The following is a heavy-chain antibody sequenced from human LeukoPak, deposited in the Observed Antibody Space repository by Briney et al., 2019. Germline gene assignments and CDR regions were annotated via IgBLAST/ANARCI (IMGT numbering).Heavy chain of an antibody. CDR3: ARGDSKIQLWLY. Sequence: GGSMRLSCAASGFTFSSYWVTWVRQAPGKGLEWVANMYQDGSEKYYVDSVKGRFTISRDNAKNSLYLQMNSLRAEDTAVYYCARGDSKIQLWLYWGQGTLVTVSS. CDR1: GFTFSSYW. CDR2: MYQDGSEK. J-gene: IGHJ4*02. D-gene: IGHD5-18*01. V-gene: IGHV3-7*01.